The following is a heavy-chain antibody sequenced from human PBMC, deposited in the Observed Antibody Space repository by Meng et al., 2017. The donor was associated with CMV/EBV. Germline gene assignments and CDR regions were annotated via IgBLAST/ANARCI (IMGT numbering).Heavy chain of an antibody. CDR1: GGSFSGYY. CDR3: ARGQRFRSFDY. D-gene: IGHD5-24*01. Sequence: GSLRLSCAVYGGSFSGYYWSWIRQPPGKGLEWIGEINHSGSTNYNPSLKSRVTISVDTSKNQFSLKLSSVTAADTAVYYCARGQRFRSFDYWGQGTLVTVPQ. V-gene: IGHV4-34*01. CDR2: INHSGST. J-gene: IGHJ4*02.